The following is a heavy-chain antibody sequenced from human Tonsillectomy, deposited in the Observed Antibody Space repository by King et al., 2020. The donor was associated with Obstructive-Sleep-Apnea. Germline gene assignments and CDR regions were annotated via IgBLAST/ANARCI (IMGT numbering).Heavy chain of an antibody. CDR2: IDWDDDK. D-gene: IGHD3-22*01. V-gene: IGHV2-70*01. CDR1: GFSLSTSGMC. Sequence: TLKESGPALVKPTQTLTLTCTFSGFSLSTSGMCVSWIRQPPGKALEWLALIDWDDDKYYGTSLKTRLTISKATSKNQVVLTMTNMDPVDTATYYCARISSGYYYRAPFDYWGQGTLVTVSS. J-gene: IGHJ4*02. CDR3: ARISSGYYYRAPFDY.